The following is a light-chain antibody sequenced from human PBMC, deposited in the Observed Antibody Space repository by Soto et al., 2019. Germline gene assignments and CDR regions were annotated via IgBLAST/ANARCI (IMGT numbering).Light chain of an antibody. Sequence: QAVVTQPPSVSGAPGQRVTISCTGSSSNIGAGYDVHWYQQLPGTAPKLLIYGNSNRPSGVPDRFSGSTSGTSASLAITGLQAEDEADYYCQSYDSSLSGYVFGTGTKVTVL. J-gene: IGLJ1*01. CDR3: QSYDSSLSGYV. CDR1: SSNIGAGYD. V-gene: IGLV1-40*01. CDR2: GNS.